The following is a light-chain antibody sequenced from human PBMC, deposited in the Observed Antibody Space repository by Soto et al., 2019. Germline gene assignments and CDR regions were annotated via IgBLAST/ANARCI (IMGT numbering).Light chain of an antibody. Sequence: EVGLNQSPGTLSLSTGERATLSCRASQSVSNNLAWYQLKPGQAPRLFIFGASIRATGVPARFSGSGSGTEFTLTISSLQSEDFAIYYCQQYINWPPTFGQGTRLEIK. V-gene: IGKV3-15*01. CDR2: GAS. CDR1: QSVSNN. CDR3: QQYINWPPT. J-gene: IGKJ5*01.